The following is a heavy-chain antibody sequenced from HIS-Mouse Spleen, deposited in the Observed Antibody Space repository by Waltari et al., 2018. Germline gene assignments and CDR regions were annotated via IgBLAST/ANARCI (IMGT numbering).Heavy chain of an antibody. CDR2: IYYSGST. J-gene: IGHJ3*02. Sequence: QLQLQESGPGLVKPSETLSLTCTVSGGSISRSSYYWGWLRQPPGKGLEWIGSIYYSGSTYYNPSLKSRVTISVDTSKNQFSLKLSSVTAADTAVYYCARDTPSVAVTTGNDAFDIWGQGTMVTVSS. CDR3: ARDTPSVAVTTGNDAFDI. D-gene: IGHD4-17*01. CDR1: GGSISRSSYY. V-gene: IGHV4-39*07.